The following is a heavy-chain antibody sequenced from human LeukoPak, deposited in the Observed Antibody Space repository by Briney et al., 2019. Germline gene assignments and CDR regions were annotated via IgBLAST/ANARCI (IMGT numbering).Heavy chain of an antibody. CDR1: GFTFSSYS. D-gene: IGHD6-13*01. Sequence: GGSLRLSCAASGFTFSSYSMNWVRQAPGKGLEWVSYISSSGSTIYYADSVKGRFTISRDNAKNSLYLQMNSLRAEDTAVYYCAREEGSSSWEGDYYYYYYMDVWGKGTTVTVSS. CDR3: AREEGSSSWEGDYYYYYYMDV. J-gene: IGHJ6*03. CDR2: ISSSGSTI. V-gene: IGHV3-48*04.